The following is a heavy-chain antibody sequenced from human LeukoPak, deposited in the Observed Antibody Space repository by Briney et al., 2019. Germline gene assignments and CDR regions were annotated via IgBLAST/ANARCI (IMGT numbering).Heavy chain of an antibody. V-gene: IGHV3-30*04. CDR3: AREKSGVITFFDY. CDR2: ISYDGSNK. D-gene: IGHD3-22*01. CDR1: GFTFSSYA. Sequence: PGGSLRLSCAASGFTFSSYAMHWVRQAPGKGLEWVAVISYDGSNKYYADSVKGRFTISRDNSKNTLYLQMNSLRAEDTAVYYCAREKSGVITFFDYWGQGTLVTVSS. J-gene: IGHJ4*02.